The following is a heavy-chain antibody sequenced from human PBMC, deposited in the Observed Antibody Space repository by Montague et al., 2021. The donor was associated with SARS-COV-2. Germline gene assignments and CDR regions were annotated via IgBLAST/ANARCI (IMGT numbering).Heavy chain of an antibody. CDR3: ARGGTYYDFWSGYQNYYYGMDV. V-gene: IGHV3-48*03. J-gene: IGHJ6*02. D-gene: IGHD3-3*01. Sequence: SLRLSCAASGFTFSSYEMNWVRQAPGKGLEWVSYISSSGSTIYYADPVKGRFTISRDNAKNSLYLQMNSLRAEDTAVYYCARGGTYYDFWSGYQNYYYGMDVWGQGTTVTVS. CDR2: ISSSGSTI. CDR1: GFTFSSYE.